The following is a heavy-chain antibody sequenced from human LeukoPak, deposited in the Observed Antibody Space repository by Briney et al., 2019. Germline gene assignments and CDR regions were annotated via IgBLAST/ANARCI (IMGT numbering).Heavy chain of an antibody. D-gene: IGHD5-12*01. CDR1: GGSISSYY. CDR2: IYYSGST. CDR3: ARSYSGYDRFDY. Sequence: SETLSLTCTVSGGSISSYYWSWIRQPPGEGLEWIGSIYYSGSTYYNPSLKSRVTISVDTSKNQFSLKLSSVTAADTAVYYCARSYSGYDRFDYWGQGTLVTVSS. J-gene: IGHJ4*02. V-gene: IGHV4-39*07.